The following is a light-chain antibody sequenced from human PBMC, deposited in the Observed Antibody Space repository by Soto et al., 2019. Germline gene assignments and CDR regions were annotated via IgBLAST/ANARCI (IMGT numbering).Light chain of an antibody. CDR1: SSDVGGYNC. V-gene: IGLV2-14*01. Sequence: QSALTQPASVSGSPGQSITISCTGTSSDVGGYNCVSWYQQHPGKAPKVMIYEVSNRPSGVSNRFSGSKSGNTASLTISGLQAEDQADYYCSSYTNSSTLVVIGGGTQLTVL. CDR2: EVS. J-gene: IGLJ2*01. CDR3: SSYTNSSTLVV.